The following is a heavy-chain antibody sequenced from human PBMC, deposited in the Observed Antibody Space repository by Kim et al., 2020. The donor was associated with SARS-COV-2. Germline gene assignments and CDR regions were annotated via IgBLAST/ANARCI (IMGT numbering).Heavy chain of an antibody. CDR2: IIPIFGTA. CDR3: ARGGDGDYVWGYYYYGMDV. J-gene: IGHJ6*02. Sequence: SVKVSCKASGGTFSSYAISWVRQAPGQGLEWMGGIIPIFGTANYAQKFQGRVTITADESTSTAYMELSSLRSEDTAVYYCARGGDGDYVWGYYYYGMDVWGQGTTVTVSS. V-gene: IGHV1-69*13. CDR1: GGTFSSYA. D-gene: IGHD4-17*01.